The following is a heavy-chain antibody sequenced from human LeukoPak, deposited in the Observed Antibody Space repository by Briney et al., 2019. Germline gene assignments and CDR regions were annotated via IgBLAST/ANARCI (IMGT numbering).Heavy chain of an antibody. Sequence: GGSLRLSCAASGFTFSSYSMNWVRQAPGKGLEWVSYISSSSSTIYYADSVRGRFTISRDNAKNSLYLQMNSLRAEDTAVYYCAREYGVQYYYYYGMDVWGQGTTVTVSS. CDR3: AREYGVQYYYYYGMDV. J-gene: IGHJ6*02. V-gene: IGHV3-48*04. CDR2: ISSSSSTI. CDR1: GFTFSSYS. D-gene: IGHD4-17*01.